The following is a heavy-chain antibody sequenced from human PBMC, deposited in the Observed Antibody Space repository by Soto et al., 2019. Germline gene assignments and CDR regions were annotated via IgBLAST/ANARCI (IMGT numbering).Heavy chain of an antibody. CDR2: INPNSGGT. J-gene: IGHJ6*02. Sequence: QVQLVQSGAEVKKPGASVKVSCKASGYTFTGYYMHWVRQAPGQGLEWMGWINPNSGGTNYAQKFKGWVTMTRDTSISTADRELSRLRSDDTAVYYCARGGGGVLRYFDWLPYYYYGMDVWGQGTTVTVSS. CDR1: GYTFTGYY. D-gene: IGHD3-9*01. CDR3: ARGGGGVLRYFDWLPYYYYGMDV. V-gene: IGHV1-2*04.